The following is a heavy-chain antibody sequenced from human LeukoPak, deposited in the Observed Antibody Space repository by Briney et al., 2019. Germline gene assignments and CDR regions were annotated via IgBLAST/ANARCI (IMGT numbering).Heavy chain of an antibody. CDR2: FSAKNGNT. D-gene: IGHD3-22*01. CDR1: GCTFTNYG. V-gene: IGHV1-18*01. Sequence: GASVKVSCKASGCTFTNYGTSGVGKALGQGLQWMGWFSAKNGNTKYAEKFQGRGTMTTDTSTNTAYMELRSLRSDDTAVYYCARDRQDYYDSSGYFDNWGQGTLVTVSS. CDR3: ARDRQDYYDSSGYFDN. J-gene: IGHJ4*02.